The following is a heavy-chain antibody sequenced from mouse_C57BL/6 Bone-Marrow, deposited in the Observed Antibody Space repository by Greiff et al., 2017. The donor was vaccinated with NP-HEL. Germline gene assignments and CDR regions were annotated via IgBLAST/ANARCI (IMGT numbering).Heavy chain of an antibody. CDR1: GYSITSGYY. V-gene: IGHV3-6*01. J-gene: IGHJ3*01. Sequence: DVQLQESGPGLVKPSQSLSLTCSVTGYSITSGYYWNWIRQFPGNKLEWMGYISYDGSNNYNPSLKNRISITRDTSKNQFFLKLNSVTTEDTATYYGARRDDGRSDRAWFAYWGQGTLVTVSA. CDR2: ISYDGSN. CDR3: ARRDDGRSDRAWFAY. D-gene: IGHD1-1*01.